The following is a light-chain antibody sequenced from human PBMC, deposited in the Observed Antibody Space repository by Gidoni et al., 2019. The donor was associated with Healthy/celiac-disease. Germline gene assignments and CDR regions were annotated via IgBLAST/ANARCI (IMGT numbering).Light chain of an antibody. CDR2: VAS. CDR1: QSVSSN. V-gene: IGKV3-15*01. Sequence: EIVMTQSPATLSVSPGERATLSCRASQSVSSNLACYQQKPGQAPRLLIYVASTRATGIPARFSGSGSGTEFTLTISSLQSEDFAVYYCQQYNNWPPKTFGQGTKVEIK. CDR3: QQYNNWPPKT. J-gene: IGKJ1*01.